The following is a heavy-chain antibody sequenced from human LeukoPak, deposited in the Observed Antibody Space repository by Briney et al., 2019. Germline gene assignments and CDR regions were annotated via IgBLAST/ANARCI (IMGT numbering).Heavy chain of an antibody. CDR1: GFTVSSNY. J-gene: IGHJ4*02. D-gene: IGHD3-22*01. CDR2: IYSGGST. CDR3: ARWYYYDSSGYPGPIDY. Sequence: GGSLRLSCAASGFTVSSNYMSWVRQAPGKGLEWVSVIYSGGSTYYADSVKGRFTISRDNSKNTLYLQMNSLRAEDTAVYYCARWYYYDSSGYPGPIDYWGQGTLVTVSS. V-gene: IGHV3-66*01.